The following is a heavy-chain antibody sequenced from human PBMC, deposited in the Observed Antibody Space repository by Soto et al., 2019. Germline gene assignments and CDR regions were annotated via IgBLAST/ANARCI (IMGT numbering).Heavy chain of an antibody. D-gene: IGHD4-17*01. CDR3: ARRLYGDYDY. Sequence: ASVKVSCKASGYSFTTSCIAWVRQAPGQGLEWMGWISTYNGNTNYAQKLQDRVALTTDTSTSTAYMELRSLRSDDTAAYYCARRLYGDYDYWGQGTLVTVSS. V-gene: IGHV1-18*01. CDR1: GYSFTTSC. J-gene: IGHJ4*02. CDR2: ISTYNGNT.